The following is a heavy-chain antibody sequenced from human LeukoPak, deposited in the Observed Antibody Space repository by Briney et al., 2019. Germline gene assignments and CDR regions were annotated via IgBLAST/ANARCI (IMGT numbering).Heavy chain of an antibody. D-gene: IGHD3-22*01. CDR1: GYTFTSYY. Sequence: AASVKVSCKASGYTFTSYYMHWVRQAPGQGLEWMGIINPRGGSTSYAQKFQGRVTMTRDTSTSTVYMELSSLRSEDTAVYYCAVVDYYDSSGYESFDSWGQGTLVTVSS. CDR2: INPRGGST. CDR3: AVVDYYDSSGYESFDS. V-gene: IGHV1-46*03. J-gene: IGHJ4*02.